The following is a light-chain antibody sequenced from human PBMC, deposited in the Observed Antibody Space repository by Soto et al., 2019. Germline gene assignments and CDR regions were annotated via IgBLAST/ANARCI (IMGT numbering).Light chain of an antibody. CDR1: QSVSNNY. CDR3: QQYGSSGT. J-gene: IGKJ1*01. CDR2: GAS. Sequence: EIVFTQSPGTLSLSPGERATLSCRASQSVSNNYLAWSQQKPGQAPRLLIYGASNSATGIPDRFSGSGSGTDFTLTISRLEPEDFAVYYCQQYGSSGTFGQGTKVDNK. V-gene: IGKV3-20*01.